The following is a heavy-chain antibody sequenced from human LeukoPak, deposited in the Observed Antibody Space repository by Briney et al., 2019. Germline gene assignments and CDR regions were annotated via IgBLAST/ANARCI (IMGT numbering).Heavy chain of an antibody. CDR1: GFTFSSYG. D-gene: IGHD6-19*01. CDR2: ISYDGSNK. Sequence: PGGSLRLSCAASGFTFSSYGMHWVRQAPGKGLEWVAVISYDGSNKYYADSVKGRFIISRDNSKNTLYLQMNSLRAEDTAVYYCAKDLLSSGWENYGMDVWGQGTTVTVSS. J-gene: IGHJ6*02. V-gene: IGHV3-30*18. CDR3: AKDLLSSGWENYGMDV.